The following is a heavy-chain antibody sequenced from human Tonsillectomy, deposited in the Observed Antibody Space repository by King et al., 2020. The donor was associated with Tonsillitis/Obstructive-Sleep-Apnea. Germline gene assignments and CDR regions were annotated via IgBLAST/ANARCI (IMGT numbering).Heavy chain of an antibody. CDR2: IYYSGST. J-gene: IGHJ6*02. CDR1: GGSISSYY. V-gene: IGHV4-59*01. CDR3: AREVVPAATNYYYYGMDV. Sequence: VQLQESGPGLVKPSETLSLTCTVSGGSISSYYWSWIRQPPGKGLEWIGYIYYSGSTNYNPPLKSRVTISVDTSKNQFSLKLSSVTAADTAVYYCAREVVPAATNYYYYGMDVWGQGTTVTVSS. D-gene: IGHD2-2*01.